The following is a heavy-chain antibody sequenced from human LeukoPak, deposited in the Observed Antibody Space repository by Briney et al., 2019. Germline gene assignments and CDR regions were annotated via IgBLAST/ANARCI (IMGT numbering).Heavy chain of an antibody. CDR2: ISYDGSDK. CDR3: AKPLGNSGSYYKGHYYYYGMDV. J-gene: IGHJ6*02. D-gene: IGHD3-10*01. Sequence: QPGRSLRLSCAASGFTFSGYGMHWVRQAPGKGLEWVAVISYDGSDKYYVDSVKGRFTISRDNSKNRLYLQMNSLRVEDTAVYYCAKPLGNSGSYYKGHYYYYGMDVWGQGTTVTVSS. CDR1: GFTFSGYG. V-gene: IGHV3-30*18.